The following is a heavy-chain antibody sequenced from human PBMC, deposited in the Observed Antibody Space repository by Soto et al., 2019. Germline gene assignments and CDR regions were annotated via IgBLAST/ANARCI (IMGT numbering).Heavy chain of an antibody. CDR2: IYYSGST. CDR1: GGSISSGGYY. V-gene: IGHV4-31*03. CDR3: ARGFVDTAMVTAQFDY. D-gene: IGHD5-18*01. Sequence: QVQLQESGPGLVKPSQTLSLTCTVSGGSISSGGYYWSWIRQHPGKGLEWIGYIYYSGSTYYNPSLKSRVTISVDTSKNQFSLKLSSVTAADTAVYYCARGFVDTAMVTAQFDYWGQGTLVTVSS. J-gene: IGHJ4*02.